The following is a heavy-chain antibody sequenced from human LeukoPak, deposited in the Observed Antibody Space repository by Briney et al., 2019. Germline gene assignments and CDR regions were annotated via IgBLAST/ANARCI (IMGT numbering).Heavy chain of an antibody. CDR3: ARALVGAAILSY. D-gene: IGHD1-26*01. Sequence: GESPKISCKGSGYSFTTYWIAWVRQMPGKGLEWMGVIYPGDSDTRYSPSFQGQVTLSADKSISTAYLQWSSLKASDTAIYYCARALVGAAILSYWGQGTLVTVSS. CDR1: GYSFTTYW. J-gene: IGHJ4*02. V-gene: IGHV5-51*01. CDR2: IYPGDSDT.